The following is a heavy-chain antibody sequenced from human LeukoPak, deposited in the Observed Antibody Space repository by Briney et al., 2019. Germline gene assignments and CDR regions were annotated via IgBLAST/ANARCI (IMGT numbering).Heavy chain of an antibody. Sequence: PGGSLRLSCAASGFTFSSYSMNWVRQAPGKGLEWVSYISTSSSTIYYADFVKGRFTISRDNARNTLYLQMNSLRAGDTAVYYCAKSFRSTSLDYWGQGTLVTVSS. CDR3: AKSFRSTSLDY. CDR1: GFTFSSYS. D-gene: IGHD2-2*01. CDR2: ISTSSSTI. J-gene: IGHJ4*02. V-gene: IGHV3-48*01.